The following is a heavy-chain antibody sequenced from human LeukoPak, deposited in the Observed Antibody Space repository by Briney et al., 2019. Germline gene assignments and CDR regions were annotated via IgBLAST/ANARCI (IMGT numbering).Heavy chain of an antibody. CDR2: INHSGST. CDR1: GGSFSGYY. D-gene: IGHD3-22*01. Sequence: PSETLSLTCAVYGGSFSGYYWSWIRQPPGKGLEWIGDINHSGSTNYNPSLKSRVTISVDTSKNQFSLKLSSVTAADTAVYYCARGGDYYDSSGYYYYFDYWGQGTLVTVSS. CDR3: ARGGDYYDSSGYYYYFDY. J-gene: IGHJ4*02. V-gene: IGHV4-34*01.